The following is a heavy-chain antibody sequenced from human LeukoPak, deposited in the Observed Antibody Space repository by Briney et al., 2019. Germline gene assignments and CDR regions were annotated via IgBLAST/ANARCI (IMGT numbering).Heavy chain of an antibody. J-gene: IGHJ4*02. V-gene: IGHV3-74*01. CDR1: GFTFSSYW. Sequence: PGGSLRLSCVVSGFTFSSYWMHWVRQAPGKGLVWVSRLSPDGGTIDYSDSVRGRFTISRDNAKNTLYLQMNSLRVDDTAVYYCVPLTDGSVDQWGQGTLVTVSS. D-gene: IGHD3-10*01. CDR3: VPLTDGSVDQ. CDR2: LSPDGGTI.